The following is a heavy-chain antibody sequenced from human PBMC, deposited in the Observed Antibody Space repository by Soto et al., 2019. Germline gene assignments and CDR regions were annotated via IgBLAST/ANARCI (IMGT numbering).Heavy chain of an antibody. CDR2: INPYNDNT. Sequence: ASEKVSCKASAYGITSHGISCVRQAPGQGHEWMAWINPYNDNTNYAQKLQGRVTVTTDTSTSTAYMELRSLRSDDTALYYCVGDMGIAALGIHGDYYGMDVRG. J-gene: IGHJ6*02. D-gene: IGHD6-6*01. CDR1: AYGITSHG. CDR3: VGDMGIAALGIHGDYYGMDV. V-gene: IGHV1-18*04.